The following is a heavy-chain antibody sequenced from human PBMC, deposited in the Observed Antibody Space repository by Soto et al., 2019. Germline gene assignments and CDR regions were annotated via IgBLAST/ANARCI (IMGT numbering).Heavy chain of an antibody. J-gene: IGHJ4*02. D-gene: IGHD5-12*01. Sequence: QVQLVQSGAEMKKPGASVKLSCKTSGINYNTYAIHWVRQAPGQGREWMGWINAGNGDTRYSQNFKGRVTLTRDPSASTVYMDLDSLKSEDTGVDYCARAISGYVTWGQGTLFTVSS. CDR1: GINYNTYA. CDR2: INAGNGDT. CDR3: ARAISGYVT. V-gene: IGHV1-3*01.